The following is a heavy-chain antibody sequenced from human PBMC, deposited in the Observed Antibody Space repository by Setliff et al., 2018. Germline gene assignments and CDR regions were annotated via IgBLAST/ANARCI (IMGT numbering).Heavy chain of an antibody. D-gene: IGHD3-22*01. Sequence: ASVKVSCKAFGYTFAKYGTSWVRQAPGQGLEWMGWISGYNGYTVYAQKLQGRVTLTTDTSISTAYMELSSLRSDDTAVYYCARVPQEALYYYDRGNYFDYWGQGTLVTVSS. CDR1: GYTFAKYG. V-gene: IGHV1-18*01. CDR3: ARVPQEALYYYDRGNYFDY. CDR2: ISGYNGYT. J-gene: IGHJ4*02.